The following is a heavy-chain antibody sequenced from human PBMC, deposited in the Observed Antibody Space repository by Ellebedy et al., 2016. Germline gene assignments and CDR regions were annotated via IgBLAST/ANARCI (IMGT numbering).Heavy chain of an antibody. J-gene: IGHJ5*02. CDR3: ARARFLEWLLSPGWFDP. CDR2: IYYSGST. CDR1: GGSISSGDYY. Sequence: SETLSLXXTVSGGSISSGDYYWSWIRQPPGKGLEWIGYIYYSGSTYYNPSLKSRVTISVDTSKNQFSLKLSSVTAADTAVYYCARARFLEWLLSPGWFDPWGQGTLVTVSS. V-gene: IGHV4-30-4*01. D-gene: IGHD3-3*01.